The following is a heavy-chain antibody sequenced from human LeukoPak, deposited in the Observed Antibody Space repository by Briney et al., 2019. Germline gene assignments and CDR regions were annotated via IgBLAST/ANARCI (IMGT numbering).Heavy chain of an antibody. CDR2: INPSTGGT. D-gene: IGHD3-10*01. CDR3: ARAPRSDAWFTIAFDY. CDR1: GYTFTDYY. V-gene: IGHV1-2*02. Sequence: ASVKVSCKASGYTFTDYYIHWVRQAPGQGLEWMCYINPSTGGTNFAQKFQGTVTMARDTSISTAYMARCRLTSDDTAVYFCARAPRSDAWFTIAFDYWGQGTLVTVPS. J-gene: IGHJ4*02.